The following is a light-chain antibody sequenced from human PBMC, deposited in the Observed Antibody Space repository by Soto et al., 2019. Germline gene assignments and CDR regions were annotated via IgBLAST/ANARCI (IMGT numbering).Light chain of an antibody. V-gene: IGKV1D-12*01. CDR2: GAS. CDR1: QDISSL. Sequence: DIQMTQSPSSVSASIGDRVTITCRASQDISSLLAWYQQKPGKAPKLLIYGASTLQSGVPSRFSGSGSGTDFTLTISSLRPEDFATYFCQQADSFPLTFGGGTKVEIK. J-gene: IGKJ4*01. CDR3: QQADSFPLT.